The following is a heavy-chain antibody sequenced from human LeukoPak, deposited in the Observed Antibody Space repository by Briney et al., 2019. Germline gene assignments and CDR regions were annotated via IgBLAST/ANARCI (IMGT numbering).Heavy chain of an antibody. Sequence: ASVKVSCKASGYTFTGYYMHWVRQAPGQGLEWMGWINPNSGGTNYAQKFQGRVTMTRDTSISTAYMELSRLRSDDTAVYYCARTTTVSSGPGYWGQGTLVTVSS. D-gene: IGHD6-19*01. J-gene: IGHJ4*02. CDR3: ARTTTVSSGPGY. CDR2: INPNSGGT. V-gene: IGHV1-2*02. CDR1: GYTFTGYY.